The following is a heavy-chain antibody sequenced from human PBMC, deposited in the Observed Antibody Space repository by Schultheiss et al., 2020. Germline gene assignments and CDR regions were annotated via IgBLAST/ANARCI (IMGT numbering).Heavy chain of an antibody. D-gene: IGHD1-26*01. CDR2: IYTSGST. V-gene: IGHV4-61*02. Sequence: SQTLSLTCTVSGGSISSGSYYWNWIRQPAGKGLEWIGRIYTSGSTNYNPSLKSRVTISVDKSKNQFSLTLNSVTAADTAVYYCASSANDYYVVGIGFWGQGTLVTVSS. CDR3: ASSANDYYVVGIGF. CDR1: GGSISSGSYY. J-gene: IGHJ1*01.